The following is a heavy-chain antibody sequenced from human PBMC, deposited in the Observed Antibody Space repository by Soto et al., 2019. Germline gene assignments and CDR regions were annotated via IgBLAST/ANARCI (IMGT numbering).Heavy chain of an antibody. D-gene: IGHD6-13*01. CDR3: ASDLAAATRAFHX. Sequence: SETLSLTCTVSGGSISSYFYIWVRQPPGKGLEWIASVYYTGTTDSNPSLKSLVTISVEPSKTQFSLNLRSVTAAHTAVYYCASDLAAATRAFHXLGRGTRCTVSX. CDR1: GGSISSYF. CDR2: VYYTGTT. J-gene: IGHJ4*02. V-gene: IGHV4-59*01.